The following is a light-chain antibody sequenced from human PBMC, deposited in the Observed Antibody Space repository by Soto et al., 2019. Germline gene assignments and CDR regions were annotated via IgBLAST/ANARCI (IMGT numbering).Light chain of an antibody. CDR2: AAT. CDR3: QQGYNTFWT. J-gene: IGKJ1*01. V-gene: IGKV1-39*01. Sequence: DIQMTQSPSSLSAFVGDSVTVTCRASQPIGTSLHWYQQKAGKAPKVLISAATKLQSGVPSRFTGGGSGTDFTLTISNLQPEDSATYYCQQGYNTFWTFGRGPKVDIK. CDR1: QPIGTS.